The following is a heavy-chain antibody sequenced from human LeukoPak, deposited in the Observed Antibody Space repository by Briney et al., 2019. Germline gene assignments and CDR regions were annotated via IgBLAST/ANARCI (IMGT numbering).Heavy chain of an antibody. V-gene: IGHV3-7*01. Sequence: PGGSLRLSCAASGFTFSTYWMSWVRQAPGKGLEWVGNIKKDGSEKYYVDSVKGRFTISRDNAKNSLYLQMNSLRAEHTAVYYCARLIMTPVNWGQGTLVTVSS. CDR2: IKKDGSEK. J-gene: IGHJ4*02. D-gene: IGHD4-17*01. CDR3: ARLIMTPVN. CDR1: GFTFSTYW.